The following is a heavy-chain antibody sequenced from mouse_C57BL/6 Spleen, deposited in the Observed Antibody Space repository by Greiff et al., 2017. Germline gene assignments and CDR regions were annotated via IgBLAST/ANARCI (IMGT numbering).Heavy chain of an antibody. CDR2: IYPGDGDT. D-gene: IGHD3-1*01. J-gene: IGHJ2*01. V-gene: IGHV1-80*01. Sequence: VKLVESGAELVKPGASVKISCKASGYAFSSYWMNWVKQRPGKGLEWIGQIYPGDGDTNYNGKFKGKATLTADKSSSTAYMQLSSLTSEDSAVYFCARSGLGDYFDYWGQGTTLTVSS. CDR3: ARSGLGDYFDY. CDR1: GYAFSSYW.